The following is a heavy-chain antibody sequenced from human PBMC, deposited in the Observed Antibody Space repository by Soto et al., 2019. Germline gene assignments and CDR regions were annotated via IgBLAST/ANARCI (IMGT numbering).Heavy chain of an antibody. CDR3: TTEKRGVVLGNWFDP. D-gene: IGHD3-3*01. CDR2: IKSKTDGGTT. Sequence: PGGSLRLSCAASGFTFSDAWMSWVRQAPGKGLEWVGRIKSKTDGGTTDYAAPVKGRFTISRDDSKNTLYLQMNSLKTEDTAVYYCTTEKRGVVLGNWFDPWGQGTLVTVSS. CDR1: GFTFSDAW. J-gene: IGHJ5*02. V-gene: IGHV3-15*01.